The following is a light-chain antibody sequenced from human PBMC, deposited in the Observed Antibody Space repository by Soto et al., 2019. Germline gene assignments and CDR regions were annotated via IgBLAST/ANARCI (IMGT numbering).Light chain of an antibody. CDR2: DVS. CDR1: SSDVGGYHY. Sequence: QSALTQPRSVSGSPGLSVTISCTGTSSDVGGYHYVSWYQQHPGKAPKLMIYDVSKRPSGVPDRFSGSKSGNTASLTISGLQAEDEADYYCCSYAGSFWVFGGGTKLTVL. J-gene: IGLJ3*02. V-gene: IGLV2-11*01. CDR3: CSYAGSFWV.